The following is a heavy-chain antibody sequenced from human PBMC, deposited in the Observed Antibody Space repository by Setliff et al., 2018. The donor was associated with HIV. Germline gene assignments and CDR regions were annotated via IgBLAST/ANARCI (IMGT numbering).Heavy chain of an antibody. CDR3: ARHLGYASPHDTFDL. J-gene: IGHJ3*01. V-gene: IGHV4-59*08. D-gene: IGHD2-2*01. CDR1: GDSLSRYY. CDR2: INTSGST. Sequence: SETLSLTCTVSGDSLSRYYWSWIRQPPGKGLEWIGDINTSGSTKYNPSLKSRVSISIDKSKKQFSLKVTSVTATDTAVYYCARHLGYASPHDTFDLWGQGTMVTVSS.